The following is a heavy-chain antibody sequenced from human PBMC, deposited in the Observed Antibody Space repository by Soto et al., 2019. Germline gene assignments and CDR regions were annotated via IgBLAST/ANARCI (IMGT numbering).Heavy chain of an antibody. CDR1: GFTFSSYA. Sequence: GGPLRLSCAASGFTFSSYAMNCVRQAPGQGLEWAALISFNGNNKHYPDSVKGRFTISRDNSGNTLYLQMNSLRVDDTAMYYCVAEVGGRSFGDWGQGTLVTVSS. J-gene: IGHJ4*02. D-gene: IGHD1-26*01. V-gene: IGHV3-30*03. CDR3: VAEVGGRSFGD. CDR2: ISFNGNNK.